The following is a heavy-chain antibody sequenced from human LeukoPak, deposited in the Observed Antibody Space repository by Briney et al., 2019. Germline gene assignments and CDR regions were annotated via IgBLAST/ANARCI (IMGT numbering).Heavy chain of an antibody. V-gene: IGHV4-61*01. J-gene: IGHJ4*02. CDR2: IYYSGST. D-gene: IGHD5-18*01. Sequence: PSETLSPTCTVSGGSVSSGSYYWSWIRQPPGKGLEWIGYIYYSGSTNYNPSLKSRVTISVDTSKNQFSLKLSSVTAADTAVYYCARDTDTAMAYWGQGTLVTVSS. CDR1: GGSVSSGSYY. CDR3: ARDTDTAMAY.